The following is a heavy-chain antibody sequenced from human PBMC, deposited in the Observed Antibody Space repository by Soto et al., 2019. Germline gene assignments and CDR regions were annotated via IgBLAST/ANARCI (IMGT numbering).Heavy chain of an antibody. D-gene: IGHD5-18*01. J-gene: IGHJ4*02. V-gene: IGHV4-31*03. Sequence: SETLSLTCTVSGGSISSGGYYWSWIRQHPGKGLEWIGYIYYSGSTYYNPSLKSRVTISVDTSKNQFSLKLSSVTAADTAVYYCARVYSYAPDYWGQGTLVTVSS. CDR3: ARVYSYAPDY. CDR2: IYYSGST. CDR1: GGSISSGGYY.